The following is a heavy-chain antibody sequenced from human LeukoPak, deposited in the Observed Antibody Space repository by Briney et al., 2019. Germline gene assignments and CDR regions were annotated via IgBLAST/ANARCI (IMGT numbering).Heavy chain of an antibody. J-gene: IGHJ4*02. Sequence: GGSLRLSCAASGFTFSSYSMNWVRQAPGKGLEWVSYISSSSSTIYYADSVEGRFTISRDNAKNSLYLQMNSLRAEDTAVYYCAAAVAGRGGCFDYWGQGTLVTVSS. CDR1: GFTFSSYS. V-gene: IGHV3-48*01. CDR3: AAAVAGRGGCFDY. CDR2: ISSSSSTI. D-gene: IGHD6-19*01.